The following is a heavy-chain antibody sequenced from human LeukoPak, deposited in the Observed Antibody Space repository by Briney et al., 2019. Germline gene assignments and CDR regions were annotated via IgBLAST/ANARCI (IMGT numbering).Heavy chain of an antibody. Sequence: PSETLSLTCTVSGGSIYSSSYYWGWIRQPPGKGLEWIGTIYYSGSTYYNPSLMSRLTISVEASKNQFSLKLSSVTAADTAVYYCARTLRYRRYDAFDIWGQGTMVTVSS. CDR1: GGSIYSSSYY. V-gene: IGHV4-39*01. J-gene: IGHJ3*02. D-gene: IGHD3-9*01. CDR3: ARTLRYRRYDAFDI. CDR2: IYYSGST.